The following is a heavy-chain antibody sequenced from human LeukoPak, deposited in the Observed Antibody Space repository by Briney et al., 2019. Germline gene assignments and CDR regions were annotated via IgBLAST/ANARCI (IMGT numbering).Heavy chain of an antibody. J-gene: IGHJ4*02. D-gene: IGHD6-13*01. V-gene: IGHV4-39*01. CDR3: AVAKGQYSSSWQAYYFDY. CDR2: IYYSGST. Sequence: KPSETLSLTCTVSGGSISSSSYYWGWIRQPPGKGPEWIGRIYYSGSTYYNPSLKSRVTISVDTSKNQFSLKLSSVTAADTAVYYCAVAKGQYSSSWQAYYFDYWGQGTLVTVSS. CDR1: GGSISSSSYY.